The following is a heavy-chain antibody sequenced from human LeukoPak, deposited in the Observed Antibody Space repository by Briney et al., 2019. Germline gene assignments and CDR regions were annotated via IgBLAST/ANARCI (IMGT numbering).Heavy chain of an antibody. CDR2: IYTSGST. Sequence: PSETLSLTCTVSGGSISSYYWSWIRQPPGKGLEWIGYIYTSGSTDYNPSLKSRVTISVDTSKNQFSLKLSSVTAADTAVYYCARQRALRVVPAAKGAFDIWGQGTMVTVSS. CDR1: GGSISSYY. D-gene: IGHD2-2*01. J-gene: IGHJ3*02. CDR3: ARQRALRVVPAAKGAFDI. V-gene: IGHV4-4*09.